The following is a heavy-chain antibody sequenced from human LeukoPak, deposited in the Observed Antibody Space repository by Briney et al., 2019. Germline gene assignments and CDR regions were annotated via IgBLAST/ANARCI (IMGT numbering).Heavy chain of an antibody. CDR3: ARVDSRGPIVVVPAAGYYGMDV. Sequence: SEKVSCKASGYTFTSYGISWVRQAPGQGLEWMGGIIPIFGTANYAQKFQGRVTITADESTSTAYMELSSLRSEDTAVYYCARVDSRGPIVVVPAAGYYGMDVWGQGTTVTVSS. D-gene: IGHD2-2*01. CDR1: GYTFTSYG. V-gene: IGHV1-69*13. CDR2: IIPIFGTA. J-gene: IGHJ6*02.